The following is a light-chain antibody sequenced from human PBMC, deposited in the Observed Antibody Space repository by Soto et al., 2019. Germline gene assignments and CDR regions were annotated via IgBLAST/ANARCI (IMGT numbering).Light chain of an antibody. Sequence: EIVLTQSPATLSLSPGERATLSCRASQSVSSFLAWYQQKPGQAPRLLIYEASTRATGIPARFSGSGSGTDFTLTISSLEPEDFAVYYCQQRSNWPPYTLGQGTKLEIK. V-gene: IGKV3-11*01. J-gene: IGKJ2*01. CDR2: EAS. CDR3: QQRSNWPPYT. CDR1: QSVSSF.